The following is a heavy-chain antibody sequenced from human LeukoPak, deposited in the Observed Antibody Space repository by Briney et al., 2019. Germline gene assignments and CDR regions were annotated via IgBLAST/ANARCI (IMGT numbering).Heavy chain of an antibody. CDR3: ARILYSSNIDY. D-gene: IGHD6-19*01. V-gene: IGHV4-4*02. J-gene: IGHJ4*02. Sequence: SETLSLTCAVSGGSISSSNWWSWVRQPPGKDLECIGTIYYSGRTYYNPSLTSRVTLSVDTSKNQFSLKLNSVTAADTAVYYCARILYSSNIDYWGQGTLVTVSS. CDR1: GGSISSSNW. CDR2: IYYSGRT.